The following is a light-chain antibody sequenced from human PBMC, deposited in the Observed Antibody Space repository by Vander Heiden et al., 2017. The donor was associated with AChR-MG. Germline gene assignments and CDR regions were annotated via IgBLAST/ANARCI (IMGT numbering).Light chain of an antibody. CDR3: AAWDDSLNGLYV. Sequence: QSVLTQPPSASGTPGQGVTISCSGSSSNIGSNTVNWYQQFPGTAPKLLIFSNNQRPSGVPDRFSGSKSGTSASLAISGLQSEDEAYYYCAAWDDSLNGLYVFGTGTKVTVL. CDR1: SSNIGSNT. J-gene: IGLJ1*01. CDR2: SNN. V-gene: IGLV1-44*01.